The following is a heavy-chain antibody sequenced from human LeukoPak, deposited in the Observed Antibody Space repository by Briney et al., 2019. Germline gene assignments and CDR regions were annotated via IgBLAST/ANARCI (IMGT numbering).Heavy chain of an antibody. CDR1: GYTFTGYY. Sequence: GSSVKVSCKASGYTFTGYYMHWVRQAPGQGLEWMGWINPNSGGTNYAQKLQGRVTMTRDTSISPAYMELGRLRSDDTAVYCGAREGQLEGFDFWGQGNLVTVSA. CDR3: AREGQLEGFDF. J-gene: IGHJ4*02. CDR2: INPNSGGT. D-gene: IGHD6-6*01. V-gene: IGHV1-2*02.